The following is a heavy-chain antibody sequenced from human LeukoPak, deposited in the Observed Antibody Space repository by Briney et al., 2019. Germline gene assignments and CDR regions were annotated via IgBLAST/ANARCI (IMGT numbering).Heavy chain of an antibody. CDR1: GGSISSGGYY. J-gene: IGHJ6*02. CDR2: INHSGST. Sequence: SETLSLTCTVSGGSISSGGYYWSWIRQPPGKGLEWIGEINHSGSTNYNPSLKSRVTISVDTSKNQFSLKLSSVTAADTAVYYCARGRLKGLDVWGQGTTVTVSS. CDR3: ARGRLKGLDV. V-gene: IGHV4-39*07. D-gene: IGHD2-21*01.